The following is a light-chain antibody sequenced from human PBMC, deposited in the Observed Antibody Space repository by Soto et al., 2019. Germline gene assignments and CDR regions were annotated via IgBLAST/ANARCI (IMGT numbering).Light chain of an antibody. CDR3: QQSYSTPPT. J-gene: IGKJ1*01. V-gene: IGKV1-39*01. Sequence: IHMSQSPSSVSASVGDRVSITCRASQDIFNYLAWYQQKPGKAPKLLIYAAPSLQGGVPSRFSGSGSGTDFTLTISSLQPEDFATYYCQQSYSTPPTFGQGTKVDIK. CDR2: AAP. CDR1: QDIFNY.